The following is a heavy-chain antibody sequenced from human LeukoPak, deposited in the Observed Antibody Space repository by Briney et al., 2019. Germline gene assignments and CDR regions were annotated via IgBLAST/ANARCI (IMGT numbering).Heavy chain of an antibody. J-gene: IGHJ4*02. CDR3: VRGPLTTVTTLDY. CDR1: GYTFSSYY. D-gene: IGHD4-17*01. Sequence: ASVKVSCKASGYTFSSYYVHWVRQSPGQGLEWMAILNPRGDITSYAQNFQGRVTVTRDTSTNTVYMELSSLRSGDTALYYCVRGPLTTVTTLDYWGQGTLVTVSS. CDR2: LNPRGDIT. V-gene: IGHV1-46*01.